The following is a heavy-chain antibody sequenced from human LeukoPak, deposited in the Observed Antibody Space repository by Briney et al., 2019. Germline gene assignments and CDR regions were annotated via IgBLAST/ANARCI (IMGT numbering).Heavy chain of an antibody. CDR2: INPNSGGT. CDR1: GYTFTGYY. Sequence: GASVKVSCKASGYTFTGYYMHWVRQAPGQGLEWMGRINPNSGGTNYAQKFQGRVTMTRDTSISTAYMELSRLRSDDTAVYYCSSGGWRENNAFDIWGQGTMVTVSS. CDR3: SSGGWRENNAFDI. V-gene: IGHV1-2*06. J-gene: IGHJ3*02. D-gene: IGHD3-16*01.